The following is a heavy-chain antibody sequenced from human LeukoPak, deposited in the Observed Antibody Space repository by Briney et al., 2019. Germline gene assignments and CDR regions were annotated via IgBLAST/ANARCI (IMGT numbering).Heavy chain of an antibody. Sequence: SETLSLTCTVSGGSISGSSYYWGWIRQPPGKGLEWIGNIYYSGSTYYNPSLKSRVTISVDTSKNQFSLKLSSVTAADTAVYYCAREMQDKSLQWIGELKKYYYYYMDVWGKGTTVIVSS. V-gene: IGHV4-39*07. CDR2: IYYSGST. J-gene: IGHJ6*03. CDR3: AREMQDKSLQWIGELKKYYYYYMDV. CDR1: GGSISGSSYY. D-gene: IGHD3-10*01.